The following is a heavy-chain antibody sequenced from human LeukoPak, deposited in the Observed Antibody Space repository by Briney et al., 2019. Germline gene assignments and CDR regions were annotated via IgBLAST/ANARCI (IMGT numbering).Heavy chain of an antibody. CDR2: IYYSGST. Sequence: KPSETLSLTCTVSGGSISSSSYYWGWIRQPPGKGLEWIGSIYYSGSTYYNPSLKSRVTISVDTSKNQFSLKLSSVTAADTAVYYCSIMITFGGVIGTDYWGQGTLVTVSS. D-gene: IGHD3-16*02. V-gene: IGHV4-39*01. CDR1: GGSISSSSYY. J-gene: IGHJ4*02. CDR3: SIMITFGGVIGTDY.